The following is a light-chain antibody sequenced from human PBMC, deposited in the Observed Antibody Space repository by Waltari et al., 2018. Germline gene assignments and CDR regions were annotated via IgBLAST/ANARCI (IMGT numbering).Light chain of an antibody. CDR2: GAS. CDR1: QTIRTN. CDR3: QQYNNWPYT. Sequence: EIVLTQSPAILSMSPGERATLYCWANQTIRTNIAWYHKKPHQAPRLLFYGASNRATGVPDRFSGSASGADFTLTISSLQSEDFALYYCQQYNNWPYTFGQGTKLEIK. V-gene: IGKV3-15*01. J-gene: IGKJ2*01.